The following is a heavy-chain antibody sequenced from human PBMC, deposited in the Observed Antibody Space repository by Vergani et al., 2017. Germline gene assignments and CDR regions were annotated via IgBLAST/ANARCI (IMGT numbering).Heavy chain of an antibody. Sequence: QVQLQESGPGLVKPSETLSLTCAVSGYSISSGYYWGWIRQPPGKGLEWIGSIYHSGSTYYNPSLKSRVTISVDTSKKQFSLKLSSVTAADTAVYYCARRFGTMVRGAAPDWFDPWGQGTLVTVSS. D-gene: IGHD3-10*01. V-gene: IGHV4-38-2*01. CDR1: GYSISSGYY. J-gene: IGHJ5*02. CDR2: IYHSGST. CDR3: ARRFGTMVRGAAPDWFDP.